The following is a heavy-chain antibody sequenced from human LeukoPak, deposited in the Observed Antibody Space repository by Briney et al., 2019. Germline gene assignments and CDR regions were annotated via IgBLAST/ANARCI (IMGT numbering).Heavy chain of an antibody. CDR3: ARDLRNSKYAVFDS. CDR2: INQDGREK. D-gene: IGHD2/OR15-2a*01. V-gene: IGHV3-7*01. CDR1: GFTFSRYW. Sequence: GGSLRLSCAASGFTFSRYWMSWVRQAPGKGLEWAANINQDGREKYYVDSAKGRFTISRDNTKNSLFLQLDSLRAEDSAVYYCARDLRNSKYAVFDSWGQGTLVTVSS. J-gene: IGHJ4*02.